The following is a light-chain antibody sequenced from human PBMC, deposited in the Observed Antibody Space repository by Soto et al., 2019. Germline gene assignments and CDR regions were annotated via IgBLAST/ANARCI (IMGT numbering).Light chain of an antibody. V-gene: IGKV3-20*01. CDR2: GAS. J-gene: IGKJ5*01. CDR1: QSVSSSH. CDR3: QQYGSSPLVT. Sequence: EIVLTQSPGTLSLSPGERATLSCRASQSVSSSHLAWYQQKPGQAPRLLIYGASSRATGIPDRFSGSGSGTDFTLTISRLEPEDFAVYYCQQYGSSPLVTFGQGTRLQIK.